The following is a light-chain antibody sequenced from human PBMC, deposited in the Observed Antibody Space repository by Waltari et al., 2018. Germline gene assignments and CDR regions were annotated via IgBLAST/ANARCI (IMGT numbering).Light chain of an antibody. CDR2: GTS. V-gene: IGKV3-20*01. J-gene: IGKJ1*01. CDR3: QQHGTSPWT. Sequence: EIVLTQSPVTLSLSPGERATLSCRASQSVSSSFLTWYQQKPGQAPRLLIYGTSTRATGIPDRFSGSVSATNFTLTISRLEPEDLAVYYCQQHGTSPWTFGQGTKVEIK. CDR1: QSVSSSF.